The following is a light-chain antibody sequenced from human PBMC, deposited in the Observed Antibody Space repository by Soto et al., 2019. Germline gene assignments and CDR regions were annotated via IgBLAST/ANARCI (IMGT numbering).Light chain of an antibody. CDR3: QQSYSTFFT. J-gene: IGKJ3*01. CDR2: AAS. CDR1: QSISSY. V-gene: IGKV1-39*01. Sequence: DIQMTQSPSSLSASVGDRVTITCRASQSISSYLNWYQQKPGKAPKLLIYAASRLQSGVPSRFSGSGSGTDVTLSIRSLQPEDFATYYCQQSYSTFFTFGPGTKVDIK.